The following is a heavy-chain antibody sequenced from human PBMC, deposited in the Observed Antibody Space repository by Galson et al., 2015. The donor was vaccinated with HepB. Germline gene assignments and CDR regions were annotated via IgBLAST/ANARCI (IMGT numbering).Heavy chain of an antibody. V-gene: IGHV3-74*01. J-gene: IGHJ5*02. Sequence: SLRLSCAASGFTFSSNWMQWVRQAPGKGLEWVSRINSDASTTSYTDSVKGRFTISRDNAKSTLYLQMDSLRAEDTAVYYCGNWGSSWGQGTLVTVSS. CDR2: INSDASTT. CDR3: GNWGSS. D-gene: IGHD7-27*01. CDR1: GFTFSSNW.